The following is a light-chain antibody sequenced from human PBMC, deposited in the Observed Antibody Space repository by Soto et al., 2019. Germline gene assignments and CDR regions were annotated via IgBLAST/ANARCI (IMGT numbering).Light chain of an antibody. CDR2: ESS. Sequence: EIVLTQSPATLSLSPGERATLSCMASQNVANYLDWYQQKPGQAPRLLIYESSNRATGIAARFSGSGSGTDFTLTISGLQPEDFATYFCQQSYSSPQTFGQGTKVDIK. CDR1: QNVANY. CDR3: QQSYSSPQT. J-gene: IGKJ1*01. V-gene: IGKV3-11*01.